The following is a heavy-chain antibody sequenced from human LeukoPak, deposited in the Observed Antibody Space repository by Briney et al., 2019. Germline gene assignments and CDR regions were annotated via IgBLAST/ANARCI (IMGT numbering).Heavy chain of an antibody. CDR2: ISGSGGST. J-gene: IGHJ2*01. D-gene: IGHD2-15*01. CDR3: AKADGYCSGGSCYVDWYFDL. Sequence: PGGSLRLSCAASGFTFSSYAMSWVRQAPGKGLEWVSAISGSGGSTYYADSVKGRFTISRDNSKNTLYLQMNSLRAEDTAVYYCAKADGYCSGGSCYVDWYFDLWGRGTLVTVSS. CDR1: GFTFSSYA. V-gene: IGHV3-23*01.